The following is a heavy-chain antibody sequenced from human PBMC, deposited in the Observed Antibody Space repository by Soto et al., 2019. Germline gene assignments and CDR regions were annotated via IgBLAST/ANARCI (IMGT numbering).Heavy chain of an antibody. CDR3: ARGAGYYESSGGGGMDV. D-gene: IGHD3-22*01. J-gene: IGHJ6*02. CDR2: ISYDGSNK. Sequence: QVQLVESGGGVVQPGRSLRLSCAASGFTFSSYAMHWVRQAPGKGLEWVAVISYDGSNKYYADSVKGRFTISRDHSKNPLYRQLNSLRAEDTAVYYFARGAGYYESSGGGGMDVWGQGTTVTVSS. V-gene: IGHV3-30-3*01. CDR1: GFTFSSYA.